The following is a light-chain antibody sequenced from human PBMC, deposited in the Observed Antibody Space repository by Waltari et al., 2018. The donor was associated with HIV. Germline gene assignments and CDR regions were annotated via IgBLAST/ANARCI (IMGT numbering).Light chain of an antibody. CDR1: QSLLYSSNNYNY. V-gene: IGKV4-1*01. Sequence: DIVMTQSPDSLAVSLGERATINCKSSQSLLYSSNNYNYLAWYQPKPGQPPNLLIYWASTRESGGPERFSGSGSGAQFNLTIRSLRAEDVATYYCQQYYSDLWTFGQGTKVEIK. CDR3: QQYYSDLWT. CDR2: WAS. J-gene: IGKJ1*01.